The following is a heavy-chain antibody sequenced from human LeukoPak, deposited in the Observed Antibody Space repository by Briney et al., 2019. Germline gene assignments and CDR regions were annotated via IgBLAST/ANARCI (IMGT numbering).Heavy chain of an antibody. CDR1: GGTFSSNA. D-gene: IGHD2-2*01. V-gene: IGHV1-69*05. Sequence: ASVKVSCKASGGTFSSNAISWVRQAPGQGLEWMGRIIPIFGTANYAQKFQGRVTITTDESTSTAYMELSSLRSEDTAVYYCARSREYCSSTSCSDKFDYWGQGTLVTVSS. CDR2: IIPIFGTA. CDR3: ARSREYCSSTSCSDKFDY. J-gene: IGHJ4*02.